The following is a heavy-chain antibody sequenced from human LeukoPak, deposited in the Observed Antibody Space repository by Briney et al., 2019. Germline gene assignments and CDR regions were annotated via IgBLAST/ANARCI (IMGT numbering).Heavy chain of an antibody. Sequence: ASVKVSCKTSGYTFTGYDVNWVRQAPGQGLEWMGYIHPRSGYSESAQRFQGRLSMTRDVSTDTAYMELSTLTSDDTAVYYCARVTSGMRYSWFDPWGQGTLIIVSS. V-gene: IGHV1-8*01. CDR2: IHPRSGYS. D-gene: IGHD2-2*01. J-gene: IGHJ5*02. CDR3: ARVTSGMRYSWFDP. CDR1: GYTFTGYD.